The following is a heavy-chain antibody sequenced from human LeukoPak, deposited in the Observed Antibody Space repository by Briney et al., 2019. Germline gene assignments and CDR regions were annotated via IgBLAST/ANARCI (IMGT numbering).Heavy chain of an antibody. CDR3: ARDRRGWYIFDY. CDR1: GHTFTSYA. V-gene: IGHV1-3*01. J-gene: IGHJ4*02. Sequence: ASVKVSCKASGHTFTSYAMHWVRQAPGQRLEWMGWINAGNGNTKYSQKFQGRVTITRDTSASTAYMELSSLRSEDTAVYYCARDRRGWYIFDYWGQGTLVTVSS. CDR2: INAGNGNT. D-gene: IGHD6-19*01.